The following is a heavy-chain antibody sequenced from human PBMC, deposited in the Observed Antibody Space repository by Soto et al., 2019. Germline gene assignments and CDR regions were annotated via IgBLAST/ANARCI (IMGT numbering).Heavy chain of an antibody. D-gene: IGHD3-22*01. CDR3: AREGDYYDSSGYSFRFPQSVSGLVADGMDV. CDR1: GYTFTSYG. Sequence: ASVKVSCKASGYTFTSYGISWVRQAPGQGLEWMGWISAYNGNTNYAQELQGRVTMTTDTSTSTAYMELRSLRSDDTAVYYCAREGDYYDSSGYSFRFPQSVSGLVADGMDVWGQGTTVTVSS. CDR2: ISAYNGNT. J-gene: IGHJ6*02. V-gene: IGHV1-18*01.